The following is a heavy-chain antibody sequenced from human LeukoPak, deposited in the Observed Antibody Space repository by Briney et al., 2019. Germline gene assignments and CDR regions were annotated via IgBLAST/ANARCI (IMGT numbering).Heavy chain of an antibody. J-gene: IGHJ5*02. CDR1: GITFSRLP. CDR2: ITTGGDTT. V-gene: IGHV3-23*01. D-gene: IGHD3-9*01. CDR3: ATSSDLVSHLS. Sequence: GGSLRLSCAVSGITFSRLPMTWVRQAPGKGLQWVSAITTGGDTTFYADSVKGRFTISRDNSKNTLYLQMNSLRAEDTAVYYCATSSDLVSHLSWGQGTLVTVSS.